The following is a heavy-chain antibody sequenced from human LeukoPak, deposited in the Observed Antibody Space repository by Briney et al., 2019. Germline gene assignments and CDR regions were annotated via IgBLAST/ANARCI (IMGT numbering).Heavy chain of an antibody. CDR1: GTSFSSDY. CDR3: ARDGGSGWVIDN. D-gene: IGHD6-19*01. CDR2: IYYHGAT. Sequence: PSETLSLTCTVSGTSFSSDYWTWIPQPPTKAREWIGYIYYHGATSYNPSLKSRVTMSVDTSKKHFSLKMTSVTAADTAVYYCARDGGSGWVIDNWGQGTLVTVSS. V-gene: IGHV4-59*12. J-gene: IGHJ4*02.